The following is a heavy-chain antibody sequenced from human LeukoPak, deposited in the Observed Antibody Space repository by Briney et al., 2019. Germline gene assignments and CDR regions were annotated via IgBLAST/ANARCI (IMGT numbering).Heavy chain of an antibody. J-gene: IGHJ4*02. CDR3: ARDPRGAVRFDY. CDR2: IYSGGST. V-gene: IGHV3-66*01. CDR1: GFTLSSNY. Sequence: GGSLRLSCAASGFTLSSNYMSWVRQAPGKGLEWVSVIYSGGSTYYADSVKGRFTISRDNSKNTLYLQMNSLRAEDTAVYYCARDPRGAVRFDYWGQGTLVTVSS. D-gene: IGHD3-10*01.